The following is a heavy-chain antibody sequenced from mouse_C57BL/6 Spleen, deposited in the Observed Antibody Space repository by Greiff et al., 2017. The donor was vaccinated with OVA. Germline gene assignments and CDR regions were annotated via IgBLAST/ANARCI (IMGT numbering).Heavy chain of an antibody. D-gene: IGHD2-4*01. CDR1: GYTFTSYD. CDR3: ARGNHRPYDYDVGAMDY. J-gene: IGHJ4*01. Sequence: VQLQQSGPELVKPGASVTLSCKASGYTFTSYDINWVKQRPGQGLEWIGWIYPRDGSTKYNEKFKGKATLTVDTSSSTAYMELHSLTSEDSAVYCCARGNHRPYDYDVGAMDYWGQGTSVTVSS. V-gene: IGHV1-85*01. CDR2: IYPRDGST.